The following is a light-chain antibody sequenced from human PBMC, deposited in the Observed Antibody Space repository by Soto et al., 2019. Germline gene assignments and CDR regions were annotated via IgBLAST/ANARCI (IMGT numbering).Light chain of an antibody. V-gene: IGKV3-20*01. Sequence: EIMLTQSPGTLSLSPGERATLSCRASQSVSSTYLAWYQQKPGRAPRLFIYGASSRATGIPDRFSGSGSGTDFTLTISRLEPEDFAVYYCQQYGSSHTFGQGTKLEIK. CDR3: QQYGSSHT. CDR1: QSVSSTY. J-gene: IGKJ2*01. CDR2: GAS.